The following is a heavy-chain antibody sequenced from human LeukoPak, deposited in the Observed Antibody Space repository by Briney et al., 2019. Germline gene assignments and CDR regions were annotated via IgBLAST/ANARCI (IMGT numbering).Heavy chain of an antibody. D-gene: IGHD3-10*01. J-gene: IGHJ4*02. CDR1: NYSINSAYY. CDR2: IYYTGTT. CDR3: VRGENVFGSGSLVYFDY. Sequence: PSETLSLTCDVSNYSINSAYYWGWIRQPPGKGLEWIWNIYYTGTTYYSPSLKSRVSLLVDTSTNQFSLMLTSLSAADTAVYYCVRGENVFGSGSLVYFDYWGQGTLVTVSS. V-gene: IGHV4-38-2*01.